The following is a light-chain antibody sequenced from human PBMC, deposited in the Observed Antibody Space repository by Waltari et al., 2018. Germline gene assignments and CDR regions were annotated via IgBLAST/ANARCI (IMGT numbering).Light chain of an antibody. CDR1: SSNIGSNY. V-gene: IGLV1-47*01. Sequence: QSVLTQPPSASGTPGQRVTISCSGSSSNIGSNYVYWYQQLPGTAPKLLLYRNNPRPAGVPDRFSGSKSGTAASLAISGLRSEDEADYYCAAWDDSLSGGYVFGTGTKVTVL. CDR2: RNN. CDR3: AAWDDSLSGGYV. J-gene: IGLJ1*01.